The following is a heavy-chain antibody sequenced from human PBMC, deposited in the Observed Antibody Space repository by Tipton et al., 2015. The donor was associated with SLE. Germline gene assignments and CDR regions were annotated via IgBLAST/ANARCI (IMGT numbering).Heavy chain of an antibody. V-gene: IGHV3-21*06. CDR3: TRGQYYCDY. CDR2: ITIYSDSI. Sequence: SLRLSCAASRFSFSSYTINWVRQAPGKGLEWVASITIYSDSIQYADSVKGRFSISRDNAQSSLSLQMSNLRAEDAAGYYCTRGQYYCDYCGQGTLVTVSS. J-gene: IGHJ4*02. D-gene: IGHD3-16*01. CDR1: RFSFSSYT.